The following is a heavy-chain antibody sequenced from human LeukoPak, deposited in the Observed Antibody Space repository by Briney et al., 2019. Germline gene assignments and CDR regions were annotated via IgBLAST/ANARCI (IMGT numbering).Heavy chain of an antibody. CDR1: GFTFKTTW. CDR3: ARDLKEGVIAIHGY. V-gene: IGHV3-11*04. J-gene: IGHJ4*02. Sequence: TGGSLRLSCAGSGFTFKTTWMSWIRQAPGKGLEWVSYIGTSGSIIHYADSVKGRFTISRDNAKNSLYLQMNSLRAEDTAVYYCARDLKEGVIAIHGYWGQGTLVTVSS. D-gene: IGHD2-21*01. CDR2: IGTSGSII.